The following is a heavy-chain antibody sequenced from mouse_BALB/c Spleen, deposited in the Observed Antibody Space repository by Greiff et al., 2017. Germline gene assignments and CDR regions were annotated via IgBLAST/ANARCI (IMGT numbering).Heavy chain of an antibody. CDR1: GYTFTSYW. Sequence: QVQLQQSGAELAKPGASVKMSCKASGYTFTSYWMHWVKQRPGQGLEWIGYINPSTGYTEYNQKFKDKATLTADKSSSTAYMQLSSLTSEDSAVYYCARLEIIITTVVATGAMDYWGQGTSVTVSS. V-gene: IGHV1-7*01. J-gene: IGHJ4*01. CDR2: INPSTGYT. CDR3: ARLEIIITTVVATGAMDY. D-gene: IGHD1-1*01.